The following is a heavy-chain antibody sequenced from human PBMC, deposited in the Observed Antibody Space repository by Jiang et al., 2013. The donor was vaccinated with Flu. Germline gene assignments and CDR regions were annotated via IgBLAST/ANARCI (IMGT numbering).Heavy chain of an antibody. D-gene: IGHD2-15*01. Sequence: GPGLVRPSQTLSLSCSVSGDSNSSGTYYWSWIRQPAGKGLEWIGRVYTSGNTDYNPSLKSRVTISIDTSRTQFSLELTSVTAADTAVYYCARDPRIRAFDIWGQGTVVIVSS. CDR3: ARDPRIRAFDI. J-gene: IGHJ3*02. CDR2: VYTSGNT. V-gene: IGHV4-61*02. CDR1: GDSNSSGTYY.